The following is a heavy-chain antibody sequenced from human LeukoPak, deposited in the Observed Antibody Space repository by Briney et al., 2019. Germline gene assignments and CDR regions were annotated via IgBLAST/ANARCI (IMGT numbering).Heavy chain of an antibody. CDR1: GFTLSSYW. Sequence: GGSLRLSCAASGFTLSSYWMHWVRQGPGKGLVWVSRIKSDGSTTSYADSVRGRFTISRDNAKSTLYLQMNSLRAEDTAVYYCARSDWLDSWGQGTLVTVSS. CDR3: ARSDWLDS. V-gene: IGHV3-74*01. CDR2: IKSDGSTT. J-gene: IGHJ5*01.